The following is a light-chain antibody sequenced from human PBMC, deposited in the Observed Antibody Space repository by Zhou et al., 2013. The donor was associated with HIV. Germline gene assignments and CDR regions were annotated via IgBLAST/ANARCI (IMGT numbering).Light chain of an antibody. CDR3: QQRTNWLT. Sequence: EIVLTQSPATLSLSPGEGATLSCRASQSVSSYLAWYQHKPGQAPRLLIYDASNRATGIPARFSGSGSGTDFTLTISSLEPEDFAVYYCQQRTNWLTFGGGTKVEIK. CDR1: QSVSSY. CDR2: DAS. V-gene: IGKV3-11*01. J-gene: IGKJ4*01.